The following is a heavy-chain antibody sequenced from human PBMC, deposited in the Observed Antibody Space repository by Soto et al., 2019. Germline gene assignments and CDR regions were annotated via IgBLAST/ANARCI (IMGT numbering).Heavy chain of an antibody. CDR2: ISYTGTT. Sequence: SKTLSLTCTVSGSSISDEYHWTWIRQSPAKGLEWIGYISYTGTTYYNPSLKSRVTISGDTSKNQFSLRMASVTAADTAVYYCAGQPTVTTTRRFFDSWGQGSLVTVSS. J-gene: IGHJ4*02. CDR1: GSSISDEYH. D-gene: IGHD4-17*01. CDR3: AGQPTVTTTRRFFDS. V-gene: IGHV4-30-4*01.